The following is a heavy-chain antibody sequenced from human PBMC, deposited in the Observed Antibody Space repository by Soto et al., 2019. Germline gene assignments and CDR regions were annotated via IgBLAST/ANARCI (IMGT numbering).Heavy chain of an antibody. Sequence: PSETLSLTCTVSGGSVSSGGYFWSWIRQLPGKGLEWIGYIYHTGSTFYNPPLKSRVTISLDTSKSQFSLRLTSVTAADTAMYFCAGSSARPMFDYWGPGTLVTVSS. CDR1: GGSVSSGGYF. D-gene: IGHD2-2*01. V-gene: IGHV4-31*03. CDR3: AGSSARPMFDY. J-gene: IGHJ4*02. CDR2: IYHTGST.